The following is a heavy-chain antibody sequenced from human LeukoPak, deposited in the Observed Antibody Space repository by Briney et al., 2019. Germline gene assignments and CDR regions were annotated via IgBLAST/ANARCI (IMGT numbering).Heavy chain of an antibody. CDR2: INHSGST. CDR1: GGSFSGYY. V-gene: IGHV4-34*01. J-gene: IGHJ4*02. Sequence: SETLSLTCAVYGGSFSGYYWSWIRQPPGKGLEWIGEINHSGSTNYNPSLKSRVTISVDTSKNQFSLKLSSVTAADTAVYYCARHQTSAGSPRFDYWGQGSLVTVSS. CDR3: ARHQTSAGSPRFDY. D-gene: IGHD3-10*01.